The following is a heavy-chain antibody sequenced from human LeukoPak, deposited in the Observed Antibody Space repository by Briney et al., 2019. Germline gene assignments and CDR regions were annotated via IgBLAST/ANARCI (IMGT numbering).Heavy chain of an antibody. D-gene: IGHD2/OR15-2a*01. CDR2: IYGSGIT. V-gene: IGHV4-4*07. J-gene: IGHJ4*02. CDR1: GGSINTYY. Sequence: SETLSLTCTDSGGSINTYYWSWIRQPAGEGLVWIGRIYGSGITSYNPSLQSRVTMSVDTSKNQISLKLSSVTAADTAIYYCAISTILDYWGQGTLVTVSS. CDR3: AISTILDY.